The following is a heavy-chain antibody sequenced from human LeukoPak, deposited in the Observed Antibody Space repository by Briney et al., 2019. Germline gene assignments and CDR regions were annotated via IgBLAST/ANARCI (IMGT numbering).Heavy chain of an antibody. D-gene: IGHD1-14*01. CDR2: TYYRSKWYN. Sequence: SQTLPLTCAISGDSVSSNSAAWNWIRQSPSRGLEWLGKTYYRSKWYNDYSISVKSRITINPDTSKNQFSLHLNSVTPGDTAVYYCARGTATASYPINWFDPWGQGILVTVSS. J-gene: IGHJ5*02. V-gene: IGHV6-1*01. CDR3: ARGTATASYPINWFDP. CDR1: GDSVSSNSAA.